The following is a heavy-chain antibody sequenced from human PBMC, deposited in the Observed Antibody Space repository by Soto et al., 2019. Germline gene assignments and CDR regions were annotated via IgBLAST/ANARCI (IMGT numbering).Heavy chain of an antibody. Sequence: QVQLVQSGAEVKKPGSSVKVSCKASGGTFSSYAISWVRQAPGQGLEWMGGTIPFFGTTNYAQKFQGRVTITADESTNTAYMKLRSLRSEDTAVYYCARGEGGSSHEGDYGLNVWGQGTTVTVSS. CDR1: GGTFSSYA. V-gene: IGHV1-69*01. D-gene: IGHD2-15*01. CDR2: TIPFFGTT. CDR3: ARGEGGSSHEGDYGLNV. J-gene: IGHJ6*01.